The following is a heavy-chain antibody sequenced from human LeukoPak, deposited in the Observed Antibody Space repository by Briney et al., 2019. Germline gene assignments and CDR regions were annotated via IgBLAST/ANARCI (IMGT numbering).Heavy chain of an antibody. CDR3: ARHVSRYYARFDY. V-gene: IGHV4-39*01. J-gene: IGHJ4*02. D-gene: IGHD1-26*01. CDR1: GGSISSSSYY. Sequence: SETLSLTCTVSGGSISSSSYYWGWIRQPPGKGLEWIGNIYYSGSTYYNPSLKSRVTISLDTSRNQFSLKLSSVTAADTAVYYCARHVSRYYARFDYWGQGTLVTVSS. CDR2: IYYSGST.